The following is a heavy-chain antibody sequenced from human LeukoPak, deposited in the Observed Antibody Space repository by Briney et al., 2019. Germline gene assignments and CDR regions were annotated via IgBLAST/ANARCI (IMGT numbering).Heavy chain of an antibody. Sequence: SLRLSCAASGFTFSGSAMHWVRQASGKGLEWVGRIRRKANSYATAYGGSVKGRFTIVRDDEKKRAYLQMNSLKTEDTAVYYCTSRYSSGLNWFDPWGQGTLVTVSS. CDR1: GFTFSGSA. D-gene: IGHD6-19*01. CDR3: TSRYSSGLNWFDP. J-gene: IGHJ5*02. V-gene: IGHV3-73*01. CDR2: IRRKANSYAT.